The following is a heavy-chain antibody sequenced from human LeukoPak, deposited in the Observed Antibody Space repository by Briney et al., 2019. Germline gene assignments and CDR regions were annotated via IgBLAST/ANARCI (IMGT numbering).Heavy chain of an antibody. Sequence: GGSLRLSCAASGFTFSSYSMNWVRQAPGRGLEWGSSISGSSSYIYYADSVKGRFTISRDNAKNSLYLQMNSLRAEDTAVYYCARGREPHCSGGRCSSFDYWGQGTLATVSS. V-gene: IGHV3-21*01. CDR1: GFTFSSYS. CDR3: ARGREPHCSGGRCSSFDY. J-gene: IGHJ4*02. CDR2: ISGSSSYI. D-gene: IGHD2-15*01.